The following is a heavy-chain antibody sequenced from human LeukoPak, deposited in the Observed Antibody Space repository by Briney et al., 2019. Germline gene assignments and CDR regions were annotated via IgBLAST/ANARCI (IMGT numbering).Heavy chain of an antibody. CDR1: GFTFSSYA. J-gene: IGHJ4*02. CDR2: ISGSGGST. Sequence: GGSLRLSCAASGFTFSSYAMSWVRQAPGKGLEWVSAISGSGGSTYYADSVKGRFTISRDNSKNTLYLQMNSLRAEDTAVYYCARGAPVRGTYYDFWSGYSSEYYFDYWGQGTLVTVSS. CDR3: ARGAPVRGTYYDFWSGYSSEYYFDY. D-gene: IGHD3-3*01. V-gene: IGHV3-23*01.